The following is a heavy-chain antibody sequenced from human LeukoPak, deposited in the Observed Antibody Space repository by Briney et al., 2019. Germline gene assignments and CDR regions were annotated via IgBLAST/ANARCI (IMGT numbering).Heavy chain of an antibody. D-gene: IGHD6-19*01. Sequence: SETLSLTCAVSGGSISSGDYSWSWIRQPPGEGLEWIGFIYNSGNTYYNPSLKSRVTLSVDTSKNQFSLKLSSVTAADTAVYYCAKGYSSGWYVRRAFDYWGQGTLVTVSS. CDR2: IYNSGNT. CDR1: GGSISSGDYS. J-gene: IGHJ4*02. CDR3: AKGYSSGWYVRRAFDY. V-gene: IGHV4-30-4*07.